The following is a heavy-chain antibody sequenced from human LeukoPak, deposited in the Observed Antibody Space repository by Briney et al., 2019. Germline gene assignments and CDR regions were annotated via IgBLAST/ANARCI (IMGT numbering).Heavy chain of an antibody. D-gene: IGHD6-13*01. Sequence: SETLSLTCAVYGGSFSGYYWSWIRQPPGKGLEWIGEINHSGSTNYNPSLKSRVTISVDTSKNQFSLKLSSVTAADTAVYYCARGSWQQQLVRFPLDYWGQGTLVTVSS. V-gene: IGHV4-34*01. J-gene: IGHJ4*02. CDR3: ARGSWQQQLVRFPLDY. CDR2: INHSGST. CDR1: GGSFSGYY.